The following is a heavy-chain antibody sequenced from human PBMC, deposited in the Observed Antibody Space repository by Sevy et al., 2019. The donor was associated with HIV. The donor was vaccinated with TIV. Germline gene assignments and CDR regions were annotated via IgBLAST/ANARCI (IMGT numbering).Heavy chain of an antibody. J-gene: IGHJ6*02. D-gene: IGHD1-7*01. CDR3: ARDRGGITGTSYYYGMDV. Sequence: ASVKVSCKASGYTFTGYYMHCVRQAPGQGLEWMGWINPNSGGTNYAQKFQGRVTMTRDTSISTAYMELSRLRSDDTAVYYCARDRGGITGTSYYYGMDVWGQRTTVTVSS. V-gene: IGHV1-2*02. CDR1: GYTFTGYY. CDR2: INPNSGGT.